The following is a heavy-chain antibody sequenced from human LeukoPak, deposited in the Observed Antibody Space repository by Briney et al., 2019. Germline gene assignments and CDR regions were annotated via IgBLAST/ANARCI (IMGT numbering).Heavy chain of an antibody. CDR2: ISAYNGNT. Sequence: ASVKVSCKASGYTFTSYGISWVRQAPGQGLEWMGWISAYNGNTNYAQKLQGRVTMTTDTSTSTAYMELRSLRSDDTAVYYCARRSSSSPLYYYYYMDVWGKGTTVTVSS. V-gene: IGHV1-18*01. CDR3: ARRSSSSPLYYYYYMDV. CDR1: GYTFTSYG. J-gene: IGHJ6*03. D-gene: IGHD6-13*01.